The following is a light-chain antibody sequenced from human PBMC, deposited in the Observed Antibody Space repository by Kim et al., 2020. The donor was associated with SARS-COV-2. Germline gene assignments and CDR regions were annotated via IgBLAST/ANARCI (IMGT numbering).Light chain of an antibody. CDR3: QQYRNYYWT. CDR1: QNIGTW. Sequence: DIQMTQSPSTLSVSVGDRVIITCRASQNIGTWLAWYQQKPGKAPKLLIYDVSILESGVPSRFSGSGSGTEFTLTINSLQPDDFATYYCQQYRNYYWTFGQGTKVDIK. CDR2: DVS. J-gene: IGKJ1*01. V-gene: IGKV1-5*01.